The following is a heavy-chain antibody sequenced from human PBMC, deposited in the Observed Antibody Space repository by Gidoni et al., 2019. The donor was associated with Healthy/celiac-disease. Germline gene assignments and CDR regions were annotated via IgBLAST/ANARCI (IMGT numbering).Heavy chain of an antibody. Sequence: QVQLVESGGGVVQPGRSQRLSCAASGFTFSSYGMHWVRQAPGKGLEWVAVIWYDGSNKYYADSVKGRFTISRDNSKNTLYLQMNSLRAEDTAVYYCARGRAERGYCSSTSCFYYFDYWGQGTLVTVSS. CDR1: GFTFSSYG. CDR3: ARGRAERGYCSSTSCFYYFDY. D-gene: IGHD2-2*01. V-gene: IGHV3-33*01. J-gene: IGHJ4*02. CDR2: IWYDGSNK.